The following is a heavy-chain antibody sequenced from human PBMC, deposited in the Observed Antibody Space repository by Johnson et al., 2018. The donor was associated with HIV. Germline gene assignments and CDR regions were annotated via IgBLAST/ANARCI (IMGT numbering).Heavy chain of an antibody. J-gene: IGHJ3*02. CDR1: GFTFSSYA. Sequence: VQLVESGGGVVQPGRSLRLSCAASGFTFSSYAMHWVRQAPGKGLEWVAVISYDGRNKFYADSVKGRFTISRDNSKNTLYLQMNSLRHEDTAVYYCARGGYNWNDFLNDAFDMWGQGTVVTVSS. V-gene: IGHV3-30*04. CDR3: ARGGYNWNDFLNDAFDM. CDR2: ISYDGRNK. D-gene: IGHD1-1*01.